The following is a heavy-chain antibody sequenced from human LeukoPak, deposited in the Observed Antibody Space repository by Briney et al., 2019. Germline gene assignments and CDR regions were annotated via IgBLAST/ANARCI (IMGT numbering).Heavy chain of an antibody. CDR2: INHSGST. Sequence: SETLSLTCAVYGGSFSGYYWSWVRQPPGKGLEWIGEINHSGSTNYNPSLKSRVTISVDTSKNQFSLKLSSVTAADTAVYYCARVGSSWPRDAFDIWGQGTMVTVSS. J-gene: IGHJ3*02. CDR1: GGSFSGYY. CDR3: ARVGSSWPRDAFDI. D-gene: IGHD6-13*01. V-gene: IGHV4-34*01.